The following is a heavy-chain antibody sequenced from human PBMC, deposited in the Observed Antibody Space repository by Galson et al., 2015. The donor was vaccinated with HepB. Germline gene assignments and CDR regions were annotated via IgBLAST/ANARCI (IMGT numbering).Heavy chain of an antibody. CDR1: GFTFDDYA. CDR2: ISWDGGST. V-gene: IGHV3-43D*03. CDR3: AKDTGRGVLWFGELDY. D-gene: IGHD3-10*01. J-gene: IGHJ4*02. Sequence: SLRLSCAASGFTFDDYAMHWVRQAPGKGLEWVSLISWDGGSTYYADSVKGRFTISRDNSKNSLYLQMNSLRAEDTALYYCAKDTGRGVLWFGELDYWGQGTLVTVSS.